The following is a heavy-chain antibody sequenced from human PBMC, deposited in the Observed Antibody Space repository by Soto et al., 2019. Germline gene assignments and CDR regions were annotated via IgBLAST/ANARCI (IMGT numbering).Heavy chain of an antibody. Sequence: SQTLSLPCAISGDSVSSNSAAWNWIRRSPSRGLEWLGRTYYRSKWYNDYALSVKGRITINPDTSNNQFSLQLNSVTPEDTAVYDCARTPASGILDPWGQGTLVTVYS. D-gene: IGHD6-13*01. CDR1: GDSVSSNSAA. V-gene: IGHV6-1*01. CDR2: TYYRSKWYN. CDR3: ARTPASGILDP. J-gene: IGHJ5*02.